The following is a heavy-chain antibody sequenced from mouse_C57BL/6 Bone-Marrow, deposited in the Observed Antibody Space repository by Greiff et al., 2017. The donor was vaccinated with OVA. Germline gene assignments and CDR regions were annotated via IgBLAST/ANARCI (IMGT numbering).Heavy chain of an antibody. CDR2: IYPGSGST. Sequence: VQLQQSGAELVKPGASVKMSCKASGYTFTSYWITWVKQRPGQGLEWVGDIYPGSGSTNYNEKFKSKATLTVDTSSSTAYMQLSSLTSEDSAVYYCVPDYYGSSFFDYWGQGTTLTVSS. V-gene: IGHV1-55*01. CDR3: VPDYYGSSFFDY. D-gene: IGHD1-1*01. J-gene: IGHJ2*01. CDR1: GYTFTSYW.